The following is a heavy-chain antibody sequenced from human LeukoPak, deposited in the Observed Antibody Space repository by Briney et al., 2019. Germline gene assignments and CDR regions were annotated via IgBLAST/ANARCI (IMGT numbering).Heavy chain of an antibody. CDR3: ARLAKCTSTCRGKYWYFDV. D-gene: IGHD2-8*01. V-gene: IGHV4-34*01. J-gene: IGHJ2*01. Sequence: SETLSLTCAVYGVSFSGYIWGWIRQAPGKGLEWIGEISHKGKKTHSPSLKSRVTTSLDPAKNHFSLHLNSVTAADKAVYYCARLAKCTSTCRGKYWYFDVWGRGTLVTVSS. CDR1: GVSFSGYI. CDR2: ISHKGKK.